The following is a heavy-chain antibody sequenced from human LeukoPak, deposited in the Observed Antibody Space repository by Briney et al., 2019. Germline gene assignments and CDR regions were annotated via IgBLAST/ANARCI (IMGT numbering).Heavy chain of an antibody. J-gene: IGHJ4*02. CDR2: IYYSGST. Sequence: SQTLSLTCTVSGGSISNYYWSWIRQPPGKGLEWIGYIYYSGSTNYNPSLRSRVTMSVDTSKNQFSLKVNSVTAADAAVYYCARASSGWYGLFDYWGQGTLVTVSS. V-gene: IGHV4-59*01. D-gene: IGHD6-19*01. CDR3: ARASSGWYGLFDY. CDR1: GGSISNYY.